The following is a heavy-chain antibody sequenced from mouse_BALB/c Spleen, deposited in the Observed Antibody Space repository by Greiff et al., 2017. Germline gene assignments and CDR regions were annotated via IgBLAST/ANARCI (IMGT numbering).Heavy chain of an antibody. D-gene: IGHD1-1*01. V-gene: IGHV14-1*02. CDR2: IDPENGNT. CDR3: ARESLYGSSFDY. Sequence: VQLQQSGAELVRPGALVKLSCKASGFNITDYYMHWVKQRPEQGLEWIGWIDPENGNTIYDPKFQGKASITADTSSNTAYLQLSSLTSEDTAVYYCARESLYGSSFDYWGQGTTLTVSS. J-gene: IGHJ2*01. CDR1: GFNITDYY.